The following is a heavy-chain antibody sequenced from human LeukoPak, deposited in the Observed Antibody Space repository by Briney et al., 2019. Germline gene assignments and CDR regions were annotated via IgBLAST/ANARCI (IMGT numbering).Heavy chain of an antibody. CDR3: ARGPFYYYGMDV. V-gene: IGHV4-34*01. Sequence: SETLSLTCAVYGGSFSGYYWSWIRQPPGKGLEWIGEINHSGSTNYNPSPKSRVTISVDTSKNQFSLKLSSVTAADTAVYYCARGPFYYYGMDVWGQGTTVTVSS. J-gene: IGHJ6*02. CDR2: INHSGST. CDR1: GGSFSGYY.